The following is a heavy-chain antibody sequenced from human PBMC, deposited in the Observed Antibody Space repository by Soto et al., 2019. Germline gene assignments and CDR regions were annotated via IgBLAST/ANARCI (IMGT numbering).Heavy chain of an antibody. CDR3: ARGHSSSWYSAFDI. Sequence: GPSVKVSCTASGYTLTIYGISWVRQAPGQGLEWMGWISAYNGNTNYAQKIQGRVTMTTDTSKSTAYMELRSLRSDDTAVYYCARGHSSSWYSAFDIWGQGTMVTVSS. CDR2: ISAYNGNT. D-gene: IGHD6-13*01. V-gene: IGHV1-18*01. CDR1: GYTLTIYG. J-gene: IGHJ3*02.